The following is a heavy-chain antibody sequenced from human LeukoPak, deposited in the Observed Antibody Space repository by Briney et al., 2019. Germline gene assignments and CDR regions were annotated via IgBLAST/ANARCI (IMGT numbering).Heavy chain of an antibody. CDR3: AKTRRSGTEYGDFDH. Sequence: GGSLRLSCAASGFTFEDYSLHWLRQAQGKGLEWVSLIRGDGRTTYYANSVKGRFAVSRDNSKKSLYLQMSSLRTEDTALYYCAKTRRSGTEYGDFDHWGQGTLVTVSS. CDR1: GFTFEDYS. J-gene: IGHJ4*02. V-gene: IGHV3-43*02. CDR2: IRGDGRTT. D-gene: IGHD1-26*01.